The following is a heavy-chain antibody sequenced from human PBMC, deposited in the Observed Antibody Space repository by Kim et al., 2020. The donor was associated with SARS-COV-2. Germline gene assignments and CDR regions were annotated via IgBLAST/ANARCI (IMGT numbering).Heavy chain of an antibody. Sequence: GGSLRLSCAASGFTFSSYAMHWVRQAPGKGLEWVAVISYDGSNKYYADSVKGRFTISRDNSKNTLYLQMNSPRAEDTAVYYCARSIAGSYYYGMDVWGQG. D-gene: IGHD6-6*01. V-gene: IGHV3-30-3*01. CDR2: ISYDGSNK. J-gene: IGHJ6*02. CDR1: GFTFSSYA. CDR3: ARSIAGSYYYGMDV.